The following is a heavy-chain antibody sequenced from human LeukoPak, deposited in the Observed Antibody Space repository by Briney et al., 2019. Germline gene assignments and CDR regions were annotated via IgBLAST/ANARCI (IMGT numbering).Heavy chain of an antibody. V-gene: IGHV3-23*01. Sequence: GGSLRLSCAASGFTFSTCAMSWVRQAPGKGLEWVSTISGGGRSTDYADSVKGQFTISRDNSKNTLYLQMSSLRAEDTAVYYCARERYFDYWGQGTLVTVSS. CDR3: ARERYFDY. J-gene: IGHJ4*02. CDR2: ISGGGRST. CDR1: GFTFSTCA.